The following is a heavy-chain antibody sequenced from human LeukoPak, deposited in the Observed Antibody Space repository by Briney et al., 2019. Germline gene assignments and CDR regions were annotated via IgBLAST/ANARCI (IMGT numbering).Heavy chain of an antibody. J-gene: IGHJ6*03. CDR1: GFTFDDYG. V-gene: IGHV3-20*04. CDR3: AKVRDYYYMDV. Sequence: GGSLRLSCAASGFTFDDYGMSWVRQAPGKGLEWVSGINWNGGSTGYADSVKGRFTISRDNSKKTLYLQMNSLRAEDTAVYYCAKVRDYYYMDVWGKGTTLTVSS. CDR2: INWNGGST.